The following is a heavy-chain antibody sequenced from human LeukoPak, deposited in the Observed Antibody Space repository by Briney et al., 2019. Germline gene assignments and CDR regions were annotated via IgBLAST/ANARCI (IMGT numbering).Heavy chain of an antibody. V-gene: IGHV3-11*05. CDR1: GFTFSDYY. J-gene: IGHJ6*02. CDR3: SRDRGEQQLWAGLDV. CDR2: ISRSSSDT. Sequence: PGGSLRLSCSASGFTFSDYYLSWMRQAPGQGLEWLSYISRSSSDTKYADSVEGRFTISRDNAKNSLYLHINSLRVEDTAVYYCSRDRGEQQLWAGLDVWGQGTTVTVSS. D-gene: IGHD6-13*01.